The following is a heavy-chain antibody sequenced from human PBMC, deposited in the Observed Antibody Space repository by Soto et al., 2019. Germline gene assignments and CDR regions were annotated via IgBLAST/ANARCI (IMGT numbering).Heavy chain of an antibody. CDR2: IVVGSGNT. CDR1: GYTFTSYG. J-gene: IGHJ6*02. CDR3: AALTGTTDYYYGMDV. D-gene: IGHD1-20*01. V-gene: IGHV1-58*02. Sequence: SVKVSCKASGYTFTSYGISWVRQARGQRLEWIGWIVVGSGNTNYAQKFQERVTITRDMSTSTAYMELSSLRSEDTAVYYCAALTGTTDYYYGMDVWGQGTTVTVSS.